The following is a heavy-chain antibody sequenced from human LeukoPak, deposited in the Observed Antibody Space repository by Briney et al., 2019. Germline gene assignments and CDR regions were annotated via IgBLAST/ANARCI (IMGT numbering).Heavy chain of an antibody. Sequence: GGSLRLSCAASGFTFTTYWMSWVRQAPGKGLGWVANIKHDGSEKYYVDSVKGRFTISRDNAKNLLYLEMNSLRVEDTAVYYCARDRYFSYWGQGTLVTVSS. CDR1: GFTFTTYW. J-gene: IGHJ4*02. CDR3: ARDRYFSY. CDR2: IKHDGSEK. V-gene: IGHV3-7*01. D-gene: IGHD3-16*02.